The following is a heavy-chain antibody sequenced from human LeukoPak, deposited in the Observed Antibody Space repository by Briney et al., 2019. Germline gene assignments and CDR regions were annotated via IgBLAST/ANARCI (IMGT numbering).Heavy chain of an antibody. CDR2: IKQDGSDR. J-gene: IGHJ6*02. CDR3: ATYINWVAGDV. V-gene: IGHV3-7*01. Sequence: PGGSLRHSCAASGFTFSDSWMSWVRQAPGKGLEWVANIKQDGSDRYYVDSVKGRFTISRDNAKNSLYLQMNSLRVDDTAVYYCATYINWVAGDVWGQGTTVTVSS. D-gene: IGHD1-1*01. CDR1: GFTFSDSW.